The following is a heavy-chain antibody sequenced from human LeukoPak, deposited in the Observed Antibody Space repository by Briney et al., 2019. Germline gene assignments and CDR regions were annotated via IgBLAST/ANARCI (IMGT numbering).Heavy chain of an antibody. V-gene: IGHV3-7*01. CDR1: GFPFSNAW. Sequence: PGGSLRLSCAVSGFPFSNAWMNWVRQVPGKGLECLANIKEDGSETYYADSVKGRFTISRDNPKNLLFLQINSLRVEDTAVYYCARETPRRGETRDGYRWGQGTLVTVSS. CDR2: IKEDGSET. CDR3: ARETPRRGETRDGYR. J-gene: IGHJ4*02. D-gene: IGHD5-24*01.